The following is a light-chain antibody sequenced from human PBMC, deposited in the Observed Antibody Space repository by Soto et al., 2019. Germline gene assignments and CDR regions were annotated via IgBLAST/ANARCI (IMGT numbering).Light chain of an antibody. V-gene: IGKV3-15*01. CDR3: KQYNSWPLT. J-gene: IGKJ4*01. Sequence: EIVMTQSPATLSVPPGERVTLSCRASQSVNSKLAWYQQKPGQAPRLLVYGASTRATGIPARLSGRESGTDFTLTISSLESEESVVYTCKQYNSWPLTVGGGTKVEIK. CDR2: GAS. CDR1: QSVNSK.